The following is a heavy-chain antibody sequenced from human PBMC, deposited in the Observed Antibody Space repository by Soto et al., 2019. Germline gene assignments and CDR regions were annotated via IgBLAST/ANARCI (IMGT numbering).Heavy chain of an antibody. Sequence: EVQLVESGGGLVKPGGSLRLSCAASGFTFSSYSMNWVRQAPGKGLEWVSSISSSSSYIYYADSVKGRFTISRDNAKNSRYLQMNSLRAEETAVYYCARDRLVGRIGAEGDYYYYGMDVWGQGTTVTVSS. CDR3: ARDRLVGRIGAEGDYYYYGMDV. V-gene: IGHV3-21*01. CDR1: GFTFSSYS. J-gene: IGHJ6*02. D-gene: IGHD1-26*01. CDR2: ISSSSSYI.